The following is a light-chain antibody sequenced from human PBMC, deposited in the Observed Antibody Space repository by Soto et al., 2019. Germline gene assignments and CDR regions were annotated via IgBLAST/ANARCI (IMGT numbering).Light chain of an antibody. CDR2: GNN. CDR3: QSYDSNLVGLV. J-gene: IGLJ3*02. Sequence: QSVLTQPPSVSGAPGHRVTISCTGTNSNIGADYGVQWYQQFPGTAPKLLIYGNNNRPSGVSDRFSGSKSATSASLAITGLQPGDEAEYYCQSYDSNLVGLVFGAGTKLTVL. V-gene: IGLV1-40*01. CDR1: NSNIGADYG.